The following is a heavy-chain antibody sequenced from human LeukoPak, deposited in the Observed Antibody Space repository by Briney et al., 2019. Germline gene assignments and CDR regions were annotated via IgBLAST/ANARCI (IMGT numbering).Heavy chain of an antibody. V-gene: IGHV3-23*01. D-gene: IGHD3-10*01. CDR1: GFTFSSYA. J-gene: IGHJ5*02. CDR3: AKGWTVRGVNKNWFDP. Sequence: GGSLRLSCAASGFTFSSYAMSWVRQAPGKGLEWVSAISGSGGSTYYADSVKGRFTISRDNSKNTLYLQMNSLRAEDTAVYYCAKGWTVRGVNKNWFDPWGQGTLGTVS. CDR2: ISGSGGST.